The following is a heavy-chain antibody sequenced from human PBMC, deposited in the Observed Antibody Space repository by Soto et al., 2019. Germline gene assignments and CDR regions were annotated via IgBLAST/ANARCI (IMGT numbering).Heavy chain of an antibody. CDR2: INHSGST. D-gene: IGHD6-13*01. V-gene: IGHV4-34*01. Sequence: QVQLQQWGAGLLKPSETLSLTCAVYGGSFSGYYWSWILQPPGKGLECIGEINHSGSTNYNPSLKSRVTISVDTSKNQFSLKLSSVTAADTAVYYCARGRRRPGYSSSWYSDYWGQGTLVTVSS. CDR1: GGSFSGYY. CDR3: ARGRRRPGYSSSWYSDY. J-gene: IGHJ4*02.